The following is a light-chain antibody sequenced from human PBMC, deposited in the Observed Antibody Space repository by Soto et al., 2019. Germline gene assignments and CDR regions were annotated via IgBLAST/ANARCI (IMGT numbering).Light chain of an antibody. CDR2: AAS. CDR1: QSLTSVY. Sequence: DIVLTQSPGTLSLSPGEGATLSCKVSQSLTSVYLAWYQHKPGQAPRILIYAASSRAPGIPDRFSGSGSGTDFSLTISRLEPEDFALYYCHQYDTSPRTFGQGTKVDIK. V-gene: IGKV3-20*01. J-gene: IGKJ1*01. CDR3: HQYDTSPRT.